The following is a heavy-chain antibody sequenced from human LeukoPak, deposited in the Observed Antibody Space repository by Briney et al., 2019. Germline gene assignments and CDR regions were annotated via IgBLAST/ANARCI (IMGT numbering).Heavy chain of an antibody. CDR3: ARADSSGYQAGMGDDAFDI. D-gene: IGHD3-22*01. CDR1: GYTFTGYY. V-gene: IGHV1-2*02. CDR2: INPNSGGT. Sequence: ASVKVSCKASGYTFTGYYMHWVRQAPGQGLEWMGWINPNSGGTNYAQKFQGRVTMTRDTSISTAYMELSRLRSDDTAVYYCARADSSGYQAGMGDDAFDIWGQGTMVTVSS. J-gene: IGHJ3*02.